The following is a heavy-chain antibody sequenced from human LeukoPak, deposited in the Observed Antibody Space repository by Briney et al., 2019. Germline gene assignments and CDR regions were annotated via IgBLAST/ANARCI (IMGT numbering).Heavy chain of an antibody. J-gene: IGHJ4*02. CDR3: AKDRYSGYDCFDY. CDR1: GFTFSRYG. D-gene: IGHD5-12*01. Sequence: PGRSLRLSCAASGFTFSRYGMHWVRQAPGKGLEWVAVISYDGSNKYYGDSAKGRFTTSRDNSKNTLYLQMNSLRAEDTAVYYCAKDRYSGYDCFDYWGQGTLVTVSS. CDR2: ISYDGSNK. V-gene: IGHV3-30*18.